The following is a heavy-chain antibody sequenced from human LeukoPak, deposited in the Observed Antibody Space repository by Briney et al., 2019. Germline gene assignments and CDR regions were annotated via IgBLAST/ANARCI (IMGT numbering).Heavy chain of an antibody. J-gene: IGHJ4*02. CDR2: IHYSGST. CDR1: GGSISSGDYY. Sequence: RSLETVSLTCTVSGGSISSGDYYWTWIRQHPGKGLEWIGYIHYSGSTYYNPSLKSRLTISVDTSKNQFSLKVSSVTAADTAVYYCARAKYNSGWYLDYWGQGTLVTVSS. D-gene: IGHD6-19*01. CDR3: ARAKYNSGWYLDY. V-gene: IGHV4-31*03.